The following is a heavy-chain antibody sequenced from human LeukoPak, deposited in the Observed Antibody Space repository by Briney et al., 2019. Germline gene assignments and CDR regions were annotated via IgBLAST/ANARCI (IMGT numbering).Heavy chain of an antibody. CDR2: ISSSGSTI. J-gene: IGHJ6*03. Sequence: PGGSLRLSCAAPGFTFSSYEMNWVRQAPGKGLEWVSYISSSGSTIYYADSVKGRFTISRDNAKNSLYLQMNSLRAEDTAVYYCAREGSGAYYMDVWGKGTTVTVSS. CDR3: AREGSGAYYMDV. V-gene: IGHV3-48*03. CDR1: GFTFSSYE. D-gene: IGHD3-10*01.